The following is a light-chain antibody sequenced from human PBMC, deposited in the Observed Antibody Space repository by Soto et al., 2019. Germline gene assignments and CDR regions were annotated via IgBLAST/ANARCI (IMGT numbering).Light chain of an antibody. CDR3: QQLFDSPIT. V-gene: IGKV1-9*01. CDR1: QGISNY. CDR2: SAS. J-gene: IGKJ5*01. Sequence: DIQMTQSPSTLSGSVGDRVTITCRASQGISNYLAWYQQKPGKAPELLVYSASTLQSGVPPRFSGSGSGTDFTLAISSLQPEDSATYYCQQLFDSPITFGQGTRLEIK.